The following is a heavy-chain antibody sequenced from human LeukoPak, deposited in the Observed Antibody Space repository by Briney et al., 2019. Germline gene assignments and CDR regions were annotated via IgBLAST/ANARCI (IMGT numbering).Heavy chain of an antibody. V-gene: IGHV1-2*02. Sequence: ASVKVSCKASGYTFTGYYMHWVRQAPGQGLEWMGWINPNSGGTNYAQKFQGRGTMTRDTSISTAYTELSRMRSEDTAVYYCARDKILWFRELLGYWGQGTLVTVSS. J-gene: IGHJ4*02. D-gene: IGHD3-10*01. CDR1: GYTFTGYY. CDR3: ARDKILWFRELLGY. CDR2: INPNSGGT.